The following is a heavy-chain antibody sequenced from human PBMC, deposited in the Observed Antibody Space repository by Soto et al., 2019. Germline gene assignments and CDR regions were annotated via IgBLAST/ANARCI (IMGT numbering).Heavy chain of an antibody. Sequence: QVQLVQSGAEVKKPGSSVKVSCKASGGTFSSYAISWVRQAPGQGLEWMGGIIPIFGTANYAQKLQGRVTITADESTSTAYMELSSLRSEDTAVYYCARTDYYDSSGYYGYFDYWGQGTLVTVSS. D-gene: IGHD3-22*01. CDR1: GGTFSSYA. CDR2: IIPIFGTA. V-gene: IGHV1-69*01. CDR3: ARTDYYDSSGYYGYFDY. J-gene: IGHJ4*02.